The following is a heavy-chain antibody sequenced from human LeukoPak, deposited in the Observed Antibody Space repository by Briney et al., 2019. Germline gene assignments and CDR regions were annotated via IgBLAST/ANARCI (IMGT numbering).Heavy chain of an antibody. CDR3: ARERIFRVVINGDGIVDAFDI. D-gene: IGHD3-3*01. J-gene: IGHJ3*02. CDR2: INPNSGGT. Sequence: ASVKVSCKASGYTFTGYYMHWVRQAPGQGLEWMGWINPNSGGTNYAQKFQGRVTMTRDTSISTAYMELSRLRSDDTAVYYCARERIFRVVINGDGIVDAFDIWGQGTMVTVSS. CDR1: GYTFTGYY. V-gene: IGHV1-2*02.